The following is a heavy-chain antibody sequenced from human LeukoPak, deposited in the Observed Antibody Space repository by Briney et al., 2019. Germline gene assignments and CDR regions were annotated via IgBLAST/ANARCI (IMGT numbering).Heavy chain of an antibody. CDR3: ARRYCTNGNCFGFTLDC. Sequence: GGSLRLSCAASGFTFNSHDMGWVRQAPGKGLGWVSRITGSGDNTYYADSVKGRFTISRDNSKNTVHLQMNSLTAEDTAMYYCARRYCTNGNCFGFTLDCWGQGTLVTVSS. CDR1: GFTFNSHD. D-gene: IGHD2-8*01. CDR2: ITGSGDNT. V-gene: IGHV3-23*01. J-gene: IGHJ4*02.